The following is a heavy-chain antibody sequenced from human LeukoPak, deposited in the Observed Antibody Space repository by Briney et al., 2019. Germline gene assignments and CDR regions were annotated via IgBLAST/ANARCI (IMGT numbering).Heavy chain of an antibody. CDR3: AKVTTDCSSASCFLPYAFDF. V-gene: IGHV3-23*01. CDR1: GFTFNISA. CDR2: ISASGSGT. J-gene: IGHJ3*01. D-gene: IGHD2-2*01. Sequence: GGSLRLSCAASGFTFNISAINWVRQAPGKGLEWVSSISASGSGTFYADSVKGRFAISRDNSRNMVFLLMNTLRAEDTAIYYCAKVTTDCSSASCFLPYAFDFWGQGTMVAVSS.